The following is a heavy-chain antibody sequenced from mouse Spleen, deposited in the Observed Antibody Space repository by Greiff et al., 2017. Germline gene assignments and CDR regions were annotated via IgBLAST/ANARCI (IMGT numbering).Heavy chain of an antibody. V-gene: IGHV2-6-1*01. CDR2: IWSDGST. D-gene: IGHD2-14*01. J-gene: IGHJ2*01. CDR1: GFSLTSYG. Sequence: VKLMESGPGLVAPSQSLSITCTISGFSLTSYGVHWVRQPPGKGLEWLVVIWSDGSTTYNSALKSRLSISKDNSKSQVFLKMNSLQTDDTAMYYCARHGGNYLDYWGQGTTLTVSS. CDR3: ARHGGNYLDY.